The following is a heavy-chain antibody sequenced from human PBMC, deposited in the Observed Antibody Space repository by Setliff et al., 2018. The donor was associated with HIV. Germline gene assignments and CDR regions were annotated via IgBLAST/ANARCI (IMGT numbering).Heavy chain of an antibody. D-gene: IGHD6-19*01. Sequence: SETLSLTCAVSGASIIRSPYYWGWIRQSPGKGLEWIGNIYYSGSTHYNPSLKSRVTISVDTSQNHFSLRLNSVTAADTAQYYCARAPLHNRGWSHFDSWGQGILVTVSS. CDR1: GASIIRSPYY. J-gene: IGHJ4*02. CDR3: ARAPLHNRGWSHFDS. V-gene: IGHV4-39*02. CDR2: IYYSGST.